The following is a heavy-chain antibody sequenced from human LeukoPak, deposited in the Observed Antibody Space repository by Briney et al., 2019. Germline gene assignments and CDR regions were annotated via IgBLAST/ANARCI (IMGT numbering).Heavy chain of an antibody. CDR3: AKGGGYCSGGSCYPPRWFDP. Sequence: GGSLRLSCGASGFTFSSYAMSWVRQAPGKGLEWVSMISGSGGSTHYADSVKGRFTISRDDSKNTLYLQMNSLRAEDTAVYYCAKGGGYCSGGSCYPPRWFDPWGQGTLVTVSS. CDR1: GFTFSSYA. J-gene: IGHJ5*02. V-gene: IGHV3-23*01. CDR2: ISGSGGST. D-gene: IGHD2-15*01.